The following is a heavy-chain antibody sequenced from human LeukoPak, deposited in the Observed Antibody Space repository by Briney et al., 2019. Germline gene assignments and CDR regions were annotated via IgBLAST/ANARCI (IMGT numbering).Heavy chain of an antibody. J-gene: IGHJ4*02. CDR3: ARDMYSSSSFSLDY. D-gene: IGHD6-6*01. Sequence: VKVSCKASGGTFSSYAISWVRQAPGQGLEWMGGIIPIFGTANYAQKFQGRVTITADESTSTAYMELGSLRSEDTAVYYCARDMYSSSSFSLDYWGQGTLVTVSS. V-gene: IGHV1-69*13. CDR2: IIPIFGTA. CDR1: GGTFSSYA.